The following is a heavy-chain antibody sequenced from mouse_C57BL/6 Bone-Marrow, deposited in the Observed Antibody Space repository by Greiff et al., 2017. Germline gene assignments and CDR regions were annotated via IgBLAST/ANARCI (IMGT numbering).Heavy chain of an antibody. CDR2: IDPETGGT. Sequence: VQLQQSGAELVRPGASVTLSCKASGYTFTDYEMHWVKQTPVHGLEWIGAIDPETGGTAYNQKFKGKAILTADKSSSTAYMELRSLTSEDSAVYYCTRREDYYYTWFAYWGQGTLVTVSA. D-gene: IGHD1-1*01. CDR3: TRREDYYYTWFAY. CDR1: GYTFTDYE. J-gene: IGHJ3*01. V-gene: IGHV1-15*01.